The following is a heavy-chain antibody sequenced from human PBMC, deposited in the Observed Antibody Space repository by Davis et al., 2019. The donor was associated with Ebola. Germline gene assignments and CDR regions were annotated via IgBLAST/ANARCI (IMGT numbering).Heavy chain of an antibody. Sequence: MPSETLSPTCTVSGGSIRRYYWSWIRQPPGKGLEWIGYIYYSGSTTYNPSLKSRVTISVDTSKNQFSLKLSSVTAADTAVYYCASQVKYELLYYYYGMDVRGQGTTVTVSS. CDR1: GGSIRRYY. J-gene: IGHJ6*02. V-gene: IGHV4-59*12. D-gene: IGHD2-2*01. CDR2: IYYSGST. CDR3: ASQVKYELLYYYYGMDV.